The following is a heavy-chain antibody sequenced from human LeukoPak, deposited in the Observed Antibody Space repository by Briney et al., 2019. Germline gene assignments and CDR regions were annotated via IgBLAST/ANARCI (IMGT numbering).Heavy chain of an antibody. CDR1: GGSISSSNW. J-gene: IGHJ5*02. V-gene: IGHV4-4*02. CDR2: IYHSGST. D-gene: IGHD1-26*01. Sequence: SETLSLTCAVSGGSISSSNWWSWVRQPPGKGLEWIGEIYHSGSTNYNPSLKSRVTISVDKSKNQFSLKPSSVTAADTAVYYCARKSGSYSRGFDPWGQGTLVTVSS. CDR3: ARKSGSYSRGFDP.